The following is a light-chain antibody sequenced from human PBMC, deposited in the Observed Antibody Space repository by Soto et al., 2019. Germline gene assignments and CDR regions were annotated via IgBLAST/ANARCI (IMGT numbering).Light chain of an antibody. CDR2: TAS. V-gene: IGKV1-39*01. Sequence: DIKMTQSPSSLSASVGDRVTITCRASQYISNYLNWYQQKSGTAPKLLIHTASTLQSGVPSRFSGRGSGPDFTLTISSVQPDDFAIYFCQHYNTYPWTFGQGTKVEIK. J-gene: IGKJ1*01. CDR1: QYISNY. CDR3: QHYNTYPWT.